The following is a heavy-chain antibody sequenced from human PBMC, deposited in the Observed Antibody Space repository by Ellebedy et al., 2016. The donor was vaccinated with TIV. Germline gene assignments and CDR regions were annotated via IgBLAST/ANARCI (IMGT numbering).Heavy chain of an antibody. J-gene: IGHJ4*02. CDR2: ISSKSNYI. CDR3: ARIEQQLIDY. D-gene: IGHD6-13*01. V-gene: IGHV3-21*01. Sequence: GESLKISCVASGFTFSSYSMNWVRQAPGKGLEWVSSISSKSNYIYYADSAKGRFTISRDNARNSLFLQMNSLRAEDTAVYYCARIEQQLIDYWGQGTLVTVSS. CDR1: GFTFSSYS.